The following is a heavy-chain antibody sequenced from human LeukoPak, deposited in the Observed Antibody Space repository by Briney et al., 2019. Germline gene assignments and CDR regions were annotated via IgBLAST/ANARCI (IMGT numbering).Heavy chain of an antibody. Sequence: PGGSLRLSCAASGFTFDDYAMHWVRQAPGKGLEWVSGISWNSGSIGYADSVKGRFTISRDNSKNTVYLQMNSLRAEDTAVYYCARVPDGYNLGTYFDPWGQGTLVTVSS. CDR1: GFTFDDYA. V-gene: IGHV3-9*01. CDR3: ARVPDGYNLGTYFDP. D-gene: IGHD5-24*01. CDR2: ISWNSGSI. J-gene: IGHJ5*02.